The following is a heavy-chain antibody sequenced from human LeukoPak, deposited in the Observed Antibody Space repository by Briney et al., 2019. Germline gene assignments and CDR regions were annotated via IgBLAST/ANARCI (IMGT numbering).Heavy chain of an antibody. D-gene: IGHD4-17*01. CDR1: GFTFSSYA. J-gene: IGHJ4*02. Sequence: GESLRLSCAASGFTFSSYAMHWVRQAPGKGLEWVAVISYSGGDNKYYADSVNGRFTISRDNSKNTLFLQMNSLRPEDTAVYYCARDPTAVSNQPQYYFDFWGQGTLVTVSS. V-gene: IGHV3-30*04. CDR2: ISYSGGDNK. CDR3: ARDPTAVSNQPQYYFDF.